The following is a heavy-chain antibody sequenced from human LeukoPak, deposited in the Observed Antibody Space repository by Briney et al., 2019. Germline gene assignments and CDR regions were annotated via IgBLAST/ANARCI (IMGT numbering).Heavy chain of an antibody. CDR3: TRAYDSRGYYLGDY. V-gene: IGHV3-49*04. CDR2: IRSKIYGGTT. J-gene: IGHJ4*02. D-gene: IGHD3-22*01. CDR1: GLSFSDYA. Sequence: GRSLRLSCTASGLSFSDYAMTWVSQAPGKGLEWVAFIRSKIYGGTTEYAASVQGRFTISRDDFTSIVYLQMNSLETEDTAVYYCTRAYDSRGYYLGDYWDQGTLVTVSS.